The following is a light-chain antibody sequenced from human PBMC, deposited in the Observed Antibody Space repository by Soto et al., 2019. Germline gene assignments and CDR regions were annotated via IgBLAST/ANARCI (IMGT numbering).Light chain of an antibody. J-gene: IGLJ1*01. CDR1: GSDVGGYNY. CDR3: SSYAGSSNV. Sequence: QSALTQPPSASGSPAQSVAISCTGTGSDVGGYNYVSWYQQHPGKAPKLMIYEVNKRPSGVPDRFSGSKSGNTASLTVSGLQAEDEADYYCSSYAGSSNVFGTGTEVTVL. V-gene: IGLV2-8*01. CDR2: EVN.